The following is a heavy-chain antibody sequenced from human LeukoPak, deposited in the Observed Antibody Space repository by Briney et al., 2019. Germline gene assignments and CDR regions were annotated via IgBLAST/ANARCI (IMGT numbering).Heavy chain of an antibody. J-gene: IGHJ4*02. CDR3: ARGGDDYGDYTFDY. V-gene: IGHV4-61*01. CDR2: IYYTGSI. D-gene: IGHD4-17*01. CDR1: GGSVSSGNYY. Sequence: SETLSLTCTVSGGSVSSGNYYWSWIRQPPGKGLEWIGYIYYTGSINYNPSLTGRVTISVDTSKNQLSLKLSSVTAADTAVYYCARGGDDYGDYTFDYWGQGTLVTVSS.